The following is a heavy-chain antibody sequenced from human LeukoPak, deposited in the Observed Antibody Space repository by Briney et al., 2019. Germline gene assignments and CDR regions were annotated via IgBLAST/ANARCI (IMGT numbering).Heavy chain of an antibody. CDR2: INHSGST. CDR3: ARGALAAAFDY. D-gene: IGHD6-13*01. CDR1: GGSFSGYY. Sequence: PSETLSLTCAVHGGSFSGYYWSWIRQPPGKGLEWIGEINHSGSTNYNPSLKSRVTISVDTSKNQFSLKLSSVTAADTAVYYCARGALAAAFDYWGQGTLVTVSS. J-gene: IGHJ4*02. V-gene: IGHV4-34*01.